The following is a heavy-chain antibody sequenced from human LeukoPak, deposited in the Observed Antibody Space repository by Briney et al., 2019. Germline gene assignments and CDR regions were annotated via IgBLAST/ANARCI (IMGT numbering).Heavy chain of an antibody. CDR3: ARARGIAVAGTWLSWSDP. D-gene: IGHD6-19*01. J-gene: IGHJ5*02. CDR2: INPSGGST. V-gene: IGHV1-46*01. CDR1: GGTFISYY. Sequence: ASVKVSCKASGGTFISYYMHWVRQAPGQGLEWMGIINPSGGSTSYAQKFQGRVTMTRDMSTSTVYMELSSLRSEDTAVYYCARARGIAVAGTWLSWSDPWGQGTLVTVSS.